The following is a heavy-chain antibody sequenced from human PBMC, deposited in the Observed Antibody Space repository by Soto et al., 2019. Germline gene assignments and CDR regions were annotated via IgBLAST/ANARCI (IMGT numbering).Heavy chain of an antibody. Sequence: GASVKVSCKASGYTFTSYDINWVRQATGQGLEWMGWMNPNSGITGYAQKFQGRVTMTRNTSISTAYMELSSLRSEDTAVYYCARETQPYGFMVVDYWGQGTLVTVPQ. CDR2: MNPNSGIT. CDR1: GYTFTSYD. D-gene: IGHD3-10*01. J-gene: IGHJ4*02. CDR3: ARETQPYGFMVVDY. V-gene: IGHV1-8*01.